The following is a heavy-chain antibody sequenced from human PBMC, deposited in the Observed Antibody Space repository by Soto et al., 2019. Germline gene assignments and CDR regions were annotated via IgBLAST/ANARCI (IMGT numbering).Heavy chain of an antibody. D-gene: IGHD2-15*01. CDR3: ARTPHI. V-gene: IGHV4-59*01. J-gene: IGHJ4*02. CDR2: VYSNGTT. Sequence: LFLTCTVSGGSINSYYWSWIRRPPGKALEWIGFVYSNGTTSYNRSLKSRVTLSVDTSNYQFSLNLRSVTAADTAVYYCARTPHIWGQGTLVTVSS. CDR1: GGSINSYY.